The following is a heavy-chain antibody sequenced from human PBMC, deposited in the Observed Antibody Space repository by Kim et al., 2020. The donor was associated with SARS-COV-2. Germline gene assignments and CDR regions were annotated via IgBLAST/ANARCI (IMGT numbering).Heavy chain of an antibody. D-gene: IGHD2-2*01. V-gene: IGHV7-4-1*02. Sequence: ASVKVSCKTSGYRFTTYAINWVRQAPGQGLEWMGWINTNTGNPTYAQGFTGRFVFSLDNSLSTAYLQISSLKAEDSAVYYCARDTNALTSSYFYYMDVWGKGTTVTVSS. J-gene: IGHJ6*03. CDR1: GYRFTTYA. CDR3: ARDTNALTSSYFYYMDV. CDR2: INTNTGNP.